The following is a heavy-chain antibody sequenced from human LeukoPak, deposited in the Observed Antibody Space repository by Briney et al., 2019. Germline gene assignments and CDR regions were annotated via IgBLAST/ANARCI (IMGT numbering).Heavy chain of an antibody. Sequence: ASETLSLTCTVSGGSISSYYWSWIRQPPGKGLEWIGYIYYSGSTNYNPSLKSRDTISVDTSKNQFSLKLSSVTAADTAVYYCARGDYYGSGSYFDYWGQGTLVTVSS. CDR1: GGSISSYY. CDR2: IYYSGST. J-gene: IGHJ4*02. V-gene: IGHV4-59*01. CDR3: ARGDYYGSGSYFDY. D-gene: IGHD3-10*01.